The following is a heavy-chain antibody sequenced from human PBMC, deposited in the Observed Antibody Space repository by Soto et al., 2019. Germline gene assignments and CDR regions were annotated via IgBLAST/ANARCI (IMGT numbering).Heavy chain of an antibody. Sequence: SETLSLTCTVSGGSISSYYWSWIRQPPGKGLEWIGYIYYSGSTNYNPSLKSRVTISVDTSKNQFSLKLSSVTAADTAVYYCARSELRGYSETYWFDPWGQGTLVTVSS. D-gene: IGHD5-18*01. CDR2: IYYSGST. V-gene: IGHV4-59*01. CDR1: GGSISSYY. J-gene: IGHJ5*02. CDR3: ARSELRGYSETYWFDP.